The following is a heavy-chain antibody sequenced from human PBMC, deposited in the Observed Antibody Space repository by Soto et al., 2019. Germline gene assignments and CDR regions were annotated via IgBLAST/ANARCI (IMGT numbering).Heavy chain of an antibody. Sequence: VQLVESGGGVVQPGRSLRLSCAASGFTFSDYAMHWVRQAPGKGLEWVAVVSHDGRNTHYADSVKGRFTISRDSSKNTVSLEVTSLRAEATAVYYCAKGGRQWLVTSDFNYWGQGALVTVSS. CDR1: GFTFSDYA. CDR2: VSHDGRNT. CDR3: AKGGRQWLVTSDFNY. D-gene: IGHD6-19*01. J-gene: IGHJ4*02. V-gene: IGHV3-30*18.